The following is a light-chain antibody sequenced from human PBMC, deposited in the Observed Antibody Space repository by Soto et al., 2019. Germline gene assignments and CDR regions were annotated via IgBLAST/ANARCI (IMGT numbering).Light chain of an antibody. CDR2: EVY. Sequence: QSALTQPPSASGSPGQSATISCTGAASDIGAYNFVSWYQQYPGKAPKLMIYEVYKRPSGVPDRFSGSKSGNTASLTVSGLQPEDEADYYCTSFAGSGKLIFGGGTKLTVL. CDR1: ASDIGAYNF. CDR3: TSFAGSGKLI. J-gene: IGLJ2*01. V-gene: IGLV2-8*01.